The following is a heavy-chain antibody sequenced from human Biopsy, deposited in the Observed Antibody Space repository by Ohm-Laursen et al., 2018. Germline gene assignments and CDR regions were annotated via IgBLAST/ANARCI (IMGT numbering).Heavy chain of an antibody. CDR3: ARTPILIVSAGLVYRHRRHLQGMDV. D-gene: IGHD6-13*01. Sequence: TQTLTLTFSFSGFSLSARGMCVSWIRQAPGKALEWLARVDWDDYRDYSASLQTKLSISKDTSNDQVVLTVNNVDPADTATYYCARTPILIVSAGLVYRHRRHLQGMDVWGQGIAVTVS. V-gene: IGHV2-70*11. CDR2: VDWDDYR. CDR1: GFSLSARGMC. J-gene: IGHJ6*02.